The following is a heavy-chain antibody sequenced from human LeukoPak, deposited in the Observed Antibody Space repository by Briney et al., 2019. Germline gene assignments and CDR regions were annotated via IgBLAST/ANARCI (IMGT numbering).Heavy chain of an antibody. V-gene: IGHV3-74*01. D-gene: IGHD3-10*01. J-gene: IGHJ4*02. Sequence: GGSLRLSCAASGFTLSSGSWMRLVRQVPGKGLVWVSRFRSNGSDTTYADSVKGRFTISRDNAKNSLSLLMNSLRAEDTAVYYCARDGGSGILDWGQGTLVTVSS. CDR2: FRSNGSDT. CDR3: ARDGGSGILD. CDR1: GFTLSSGSW.